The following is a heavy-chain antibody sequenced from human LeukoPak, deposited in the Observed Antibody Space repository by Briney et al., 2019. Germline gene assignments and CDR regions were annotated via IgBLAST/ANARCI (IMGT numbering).Heavy chain of an antibody. D-gene: IGHD3-9*01. Sequence: GGSLRLSCVASGFTFSNHAVSWVRQAPGKGLEWVSAISGGSTSTYYADSVKGRFTISRDNSKNTLYLQMNSLRAEDTAVYFCARLRYSDSWGQGTLVTVSS. J-gene: IGHJ5*01. CDR1: GFTFSNHA. CDR3: ARLRYSDS. V-gene: IGHV3-23*01. CDR2: ISGGSTST.